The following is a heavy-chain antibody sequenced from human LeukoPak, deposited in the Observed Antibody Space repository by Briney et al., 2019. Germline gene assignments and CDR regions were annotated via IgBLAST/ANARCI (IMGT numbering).Heavy chain of an antibody. CDR1: GGSISSSSYY. J-gene: IGHJ4*02. Sequence: PSETLSLTCTVSGGSISSSSYYWGWIRQPPGKGLEWIGSIYYSGSTYYNPSLKSRVTISVDTSKNQFSLKLSSVTAADTAVYYCARRLGYCSSTSCYSDYWGQGTLVTVSS. CDR3: ARRLGYCSSTSCYSDY. V-gene: IGHV4-39*01. CDR2: IYYSGST. D-gene: IGHD2-2*01.